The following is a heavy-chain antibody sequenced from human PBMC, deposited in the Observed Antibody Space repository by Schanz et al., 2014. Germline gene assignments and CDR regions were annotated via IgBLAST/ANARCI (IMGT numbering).Heavy chain of an antibody. CDR1: GFTFSSYG. Sequence: QEQLVESGGGVVQPGRSLRLSCAASGFTFSSYGMHWVRQAPGKGLEWVAVIWYDGSNKYYADSVKGRFTISRDNSKNTLCLQMNSLRAEDTAVYYCARDHTTESCYSAGPPIDYWGQGTLLTVSS. CDR2: IWYDGSNK. J-gene: IGHJ4*02. D-gene: IGHD2-15*01. V-gene: IGHV3-33*01. CDR3: ARDHTTESCYSAGPPIDY.